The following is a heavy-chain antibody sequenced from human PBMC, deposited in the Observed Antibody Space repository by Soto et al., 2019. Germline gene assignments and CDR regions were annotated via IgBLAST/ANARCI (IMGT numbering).Heavy chain of an antibody. J-gene: IGHJ4*02. CDR2: INPNSGGT. D-gene: IGHD6-19*01. CDR3: APSPYSSGSYDLSAHHPSDYFDY. CDR1: GYPFTDYY. Sequence: DSVKVSCKASGYPFTDYYIHLVRQAPGQGLEWIAWINPNSGGTKYAQDFQGRVTMTSENSITTAHMELSRLRSDDTAVYFCAPSPYSSGSYDLSAHHPSDYFDYWGQGTMVTVSS. V-gene: IGHV1-2*02.